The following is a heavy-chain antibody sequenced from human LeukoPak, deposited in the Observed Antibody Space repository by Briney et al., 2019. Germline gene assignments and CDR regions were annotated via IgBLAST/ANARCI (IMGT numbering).Heavy chain of an antibody. J-gene: IGHJ4*02. CDR1: GFTFSSYA. D-gene: IGHD1-26*01. V-gene: IGHV3-30*04. CDR3: AREELGLDY. Sequence: GGSLRLSCAASGFTFSSYAMHWVRQAPGKGLEWVAVISYDGGNKYYADSVKGRFTISRDNSKNTLYLQMNSLRAEDTAVYYCAREELGLDYWGQGTLVTVSS. CDR2: ISYDGGNK.